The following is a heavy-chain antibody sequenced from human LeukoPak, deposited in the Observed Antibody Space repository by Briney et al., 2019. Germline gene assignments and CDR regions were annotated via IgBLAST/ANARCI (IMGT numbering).Heavy chain of an antibody. CDR3: ARDYYDSSGYEEGGYYYYMDV. Sequence: GGSLRLPCAASGFTFDDYAMHWVRQAPGKGLEYVSAISSNGGSTYYANSVKGRFTISRDNSKNTLYLQMGSLRAEDMAVYYCARDYYDSSGYEEGGYYYYMDVWGKGTTVTVSS. CDR1: GFTFDDYA. D-gene: IGHD3-22*01. J-gene: IGHJ6*03. CDR2: ISSNGGST. V-gene: IGHV3-64*01.